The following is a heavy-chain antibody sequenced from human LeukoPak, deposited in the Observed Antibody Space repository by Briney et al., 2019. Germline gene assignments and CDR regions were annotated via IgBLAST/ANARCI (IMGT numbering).Heavy chain of an antibody. V-gene: IGHV4-34*01. CDR3: AREGKKAHYYGSGSYYNRAFDY. D-gene: IGHD3-10*01. Sequence: PSETLSLACAVYGGSFSGYYWSWIRQPPGKGLEWIGEINHSGSTNYNPSLKSRVTISVGTSKNQFSLKLGSVTAADTAVYYCAREGKKAHYYGSGSYYNRAFDYWGQGTLVTVPS. CDR1: GGSFSGYY. J-gene: IGHJ4*02. CDR2: INHSGST.